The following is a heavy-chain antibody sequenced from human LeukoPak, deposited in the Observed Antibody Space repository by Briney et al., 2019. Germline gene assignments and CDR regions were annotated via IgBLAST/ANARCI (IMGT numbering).Heavy chain of an antibody. CDR2: IIPIFGTA. D-gene: IGHD2-15*01. J-gene: IGHJ4*02. CDR3: ATVPLGYCSGGSCYDFDY. CDR1: GGTFSSYA. Sequence: GASVTVSCTASGGTFSSYAISWVRQAPGQGLEWMGGIIPIFGTANYAQKFQGRVTITADKSTSTAYMELSSLRSEDTAVYYCATVPLGYCSGGSCYDFDYWGQGTLVTVSS. V-gene: IGHV1-69*06.